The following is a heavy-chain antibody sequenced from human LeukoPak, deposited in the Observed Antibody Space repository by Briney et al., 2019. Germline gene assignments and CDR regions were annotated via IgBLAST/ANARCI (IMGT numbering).Heavy chain of an antibody. Sequence: SETLSLTCTVSGGSISSGSYYGGWIRQPPGKGLEWIGSIYYSGSTYYNPSLKSRVTISVDTSKNQFSLKLSYVTAADTAVYYCAREGRVAYYYYMDVWGKGTTVTVSS. D-gene: IGHD2-15*01. CDR1: GGSISSGSYY. CDR3: AREGRVAYYYYMDV. V-gene: IGHV4-39*07. CDR2: IYYSGST. J-gene: IGHJ6*03.